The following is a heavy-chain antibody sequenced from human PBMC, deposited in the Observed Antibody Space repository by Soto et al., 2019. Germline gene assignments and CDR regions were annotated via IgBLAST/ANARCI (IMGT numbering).Heavy chain of an antibody. CDR3: ARDIRGYSRALDY. D-gene: IGHD5-12*01. Sequence: PXATLTLTCKASGDAVSSGSFYWTWVRQPPGKGLEWIGNIYYSGATNYNPSLQNRVTISIDTSKNQYSLKLTSVTAADAALYYCARDIRGYSRALDYWGQGTQVTVSS. CDR2: IYYSGAT. V-gene: IGHV4-61*01. J-gene: IGHJ4*02. CDR1: GDAVSSGSFY.